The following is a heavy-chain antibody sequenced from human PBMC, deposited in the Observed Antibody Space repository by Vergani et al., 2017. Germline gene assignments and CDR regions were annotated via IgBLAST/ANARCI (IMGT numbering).Heavy chain of an antibody. V-gene: IGHV4-38-2*01. CDR3: ARQKDYYMDV. CDR2: IYHSGST. CDR1: GYSISSGYY. J-gene: IGHJ6*03. Sequence: QVQLQESGPGLVKPSETLSLTCAVSGYSISSGYYWGWIRQPPGKGLEWIGSIYHSGSTYYNPSLKSRVTISLHRSKNQFSLKLSSVTAADTAVYYCARQKDYYMDVWGKGATVTVS.